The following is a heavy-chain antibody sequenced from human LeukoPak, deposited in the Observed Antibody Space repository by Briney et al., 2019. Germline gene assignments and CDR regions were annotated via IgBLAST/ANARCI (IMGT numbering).Heavy chain of an antibody. CDR1: GCSISSGDYY. CDR3: AREEGGYTVGFDY. J-gene: IGHJ4*02. D-gene: IGHD5-18*01. CDR2: IYYSGST. V-gene: IGHV4-30-4*01. Sequence: PSETLSLTCTVSGCSISSGDYYWSWIRQPPGKGLEWIGYIYYSGSTYYNPSLKSRVTISVDTSKNQFSLKLSSVTAADTAVYYCAREEGGYTVGFDYWGQGTLVTVSS.